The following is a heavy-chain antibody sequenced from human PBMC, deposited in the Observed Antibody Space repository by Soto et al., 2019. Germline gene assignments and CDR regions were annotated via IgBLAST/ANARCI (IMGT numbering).Heavy chain of an antibody. CDR1: GGSFSGYY. CDR2: INHSGST. J-gene: IGHJ5*02. V-gene: IGHV4-34*01. Sequence: SETLSLTCAVYGGSFSGYYWSWIRQPPGKGLEWIGEINHSGSTNYNPSLKSRVTISVDTSKNQFSLKLSSVTAADTAVYYCARDRRDIVVVPPASNWFDPCGQGTLVTVSS. CDR3: ARDRRDIVVVPPASNWFDP. D-gene: IGHD2-2*01.